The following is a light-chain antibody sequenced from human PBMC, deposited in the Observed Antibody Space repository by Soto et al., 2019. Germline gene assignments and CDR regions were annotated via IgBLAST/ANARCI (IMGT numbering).Light chain of an antibody. CDR1: QHIASW. Sequence: DIQVTQSPSSVSASVGDRVTITCRASQHIASWLAWYQQKPGKAPKLLIYAASSLQSGVPSRFSGSVSGTDFTLTITRVQPEDSASYYCQQAYTFPRTFGQGTKVEIK. CDR2: AAS. J-gene: IGKJ1*01. CDR3: QQAYTFPRT. V-gene: IGKV1D-12*01.